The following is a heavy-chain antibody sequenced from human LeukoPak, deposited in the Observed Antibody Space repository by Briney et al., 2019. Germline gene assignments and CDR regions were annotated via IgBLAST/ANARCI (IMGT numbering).Heavy chain of an antibody. CDR2: INSDGSST. J-gene: IGHJ5*02. D-gene: IGHD6-19*01. CDR3: ARDPPYSSGWLAH. Sequence: GGSLILSCAASGFTFSNYWMHWVRQAPGKGLVWVSRINSDGSSTNYADSVKGRFTISRDNAKNTLSLQMNSLRAEDTAVYYCARDPPYSSGWLAHWGQGTLVTVSS. V-gene: IGHV3-74*01. CDR1: GFTFSNYW.